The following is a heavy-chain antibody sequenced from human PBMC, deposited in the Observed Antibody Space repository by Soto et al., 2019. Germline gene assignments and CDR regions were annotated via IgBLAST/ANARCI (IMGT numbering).Heavy chain of an antibody. J-gene: IGHJ5*02. Sequence: PSETLSLTCTVSGGSMSSYYWNWIRQPPGQGLEWIGYVYYTGNINYNPSLESRVTISVDTSKSQFSLKLTSVTAADTAVYYCARAGSSSSFWFDPWGQGTLVTVSS. D-gene: IGHD6-6*01. V-gene: IGHV4-59*01. CDR2: VYYTGNI. CDR1: GGSMSSYY. CDR3: ARAGSSSSFWFDP.